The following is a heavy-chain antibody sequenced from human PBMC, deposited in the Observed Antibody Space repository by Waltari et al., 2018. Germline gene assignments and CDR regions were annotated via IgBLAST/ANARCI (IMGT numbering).Heavy chain of an antibody. J-gene: IGHJ1*01. CDR2: ISTSGNT. Sequence: QVQLQESGPGLVKDSETLSLTCTVSGGSFSTYHWSWIRQPAGKGLEWIGRISTSGNTIYNPSRKGRVAMSVDTSKNQFSLMLTSTTAADTAMYYCASYRRPDRAMIEVWGQGTLVTVSS. CDR1: GGSFSTYH. V-gene: IGHV4-4*07. D-gene: IGHD3-16*01. CDR3: ASYRRPDRAMIEV.